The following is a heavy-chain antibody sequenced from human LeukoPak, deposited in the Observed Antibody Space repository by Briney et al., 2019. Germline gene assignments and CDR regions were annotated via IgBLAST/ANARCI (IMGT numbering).Heavy chain of an antibody. J-gene: IGHJ4*02. CDR1: GFIFSNYG. CDR2: IRYDGDGK. D-gene: IGHD3-3*01. V-gene: IGHV3-30*02. Sequence: GGSLRLSCAASGFIFSNYGMHWVRQAPGKGLEWVAFIRYDGDGKYYGDSVEGRFTISRDSSKNTLSLQMNSLKSEDTAVYYCAKGGYYDVWSAYDYWGQGTLVTVSS. CDR3: AKGGYYDVWSAYDY.